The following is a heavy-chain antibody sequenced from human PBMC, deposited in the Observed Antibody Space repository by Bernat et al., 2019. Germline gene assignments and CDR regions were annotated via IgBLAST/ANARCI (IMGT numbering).Heavy chain of an antibody. CDR3: AREFMTLYWYFDL. CDR2: ISSSSSYI. Sequence: EVQLVESGGGLVKPGGSLRLSCAASGFTFSSYSMNWVRQAPGKGLEWVSSISSSSSYIYYADSVKGRFTISRDNAKNSLYLQMNSLRAEDTAVYYCAREFMTLYWYFDLWGRGTLFTV. D-gene: IGHD2-21*02. V-gene: IGHV3-21*01. J-gene: IGHJ2*01. CDR1: GFTFSSYS.